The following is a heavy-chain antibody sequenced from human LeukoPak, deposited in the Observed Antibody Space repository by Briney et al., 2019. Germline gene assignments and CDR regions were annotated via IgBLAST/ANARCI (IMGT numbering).Heavy chain of an antibody. V-gene: IGHV4-59*08. CDR1: GGSISSYY. CDR2: ISDIGSI. Sequence: SETLSLTCTVSGGSISSYYWSWIRQPPGKGLEWIAYISDIGSINYNPSLKSRVTISLDTSKNQFSLKLSSVTAADTAVYYCAGHHPRSTADFWGQGTLVTVSS. J-gene: IGHJ4*02. CDR3: AGHHPRSTADF. D-gene: IGHD2-2*01.